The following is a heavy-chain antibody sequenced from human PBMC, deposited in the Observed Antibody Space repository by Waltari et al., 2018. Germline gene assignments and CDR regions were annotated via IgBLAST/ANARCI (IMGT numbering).Heavy chain of an antibody. CDR1: GFTFSTHA. J-gene: IGHJ3*02. D-gene: IGHD3-9*01. CDR3: ARDVVFRYFDWSAFDI. V-gene: IGHV3-30*01. Sequence: QGQLVESGGGVVQPGGSLRLSCSASGFTFSTHAFNWVRQAPGKGLACVGVISDDGTKSSFADSVKGRFTLSRDNSKNTLYLQMKTLRPEDTALYDCARDVVFRYFDWSAFDIWGQGTMVTVSS. CDR2: ISDDGTKS.